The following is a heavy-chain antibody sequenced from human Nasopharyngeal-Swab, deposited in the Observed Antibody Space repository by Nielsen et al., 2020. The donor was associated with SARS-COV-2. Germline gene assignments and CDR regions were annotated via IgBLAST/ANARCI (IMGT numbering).Heavy chain of an antibody. CDR1: GYTFTSYG. J-gene: IGHJ5*02. CDR3: ARLNVAAATNNWFDP. CDR2: ISAYNGNT. V-gene: IGHV1-18*04. Sequence: SVKVSCKASGYTFTSYGISWVRQAPGQGLEWMGWISAYNGNTNYAQKLQGRVTMTTDTSTSTAYMELRSLRSDDTAVYYCARLNVAAATNNWFDPWGQGTLVTVSS. D-gene: IGHD2-15*01.